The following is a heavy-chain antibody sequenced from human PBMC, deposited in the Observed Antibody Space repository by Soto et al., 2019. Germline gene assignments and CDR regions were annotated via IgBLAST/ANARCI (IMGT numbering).Heavy chain of an antibody. CDR3: ARGARSGYYYYYYYYCMDV. J-gene: IGHJ6*02. V-gene: IGHV1-8*01. Sequence: ASVKVSCKASGYTFTSYDINWVRQATGQGLEWMGWMNPNSGNTGYAQKFQGRVTMTRNNSISTASMELSSLRSEDTAVYYCARGARSGYYYYYYYYCMDVWGQGTTVTVSS. CDR1: GYTFTSYD. CDR2: MNPNSGNT. D-gene: IGHD3-22*01.